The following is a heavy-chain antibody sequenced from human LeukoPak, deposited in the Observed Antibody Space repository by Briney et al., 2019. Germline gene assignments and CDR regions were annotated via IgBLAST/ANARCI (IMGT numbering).Heavy chain of an antibody. V-gene: IGHV3-48*04. CDR3: ARELVEPAAISSYDAFDI. D-gene: IGHD2-2*01. J-gene: IGHJ3*02. CDR1: GFTFRSYS. Sequence: GGSLRLSCVASGFTFRSYSMNWVRQAPGKGLEWVSYISSTSGTIYYADSMKGRFTISRDNAKSSLYLQMNGLRAEGTAVYYCARELVEPAAISSYDAFDIWGQGTMVTVSS. CDR2: ISSTSGTI.